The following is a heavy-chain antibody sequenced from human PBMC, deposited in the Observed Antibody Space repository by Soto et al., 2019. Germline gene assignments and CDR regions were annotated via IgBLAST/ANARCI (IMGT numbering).Heavy chain of an antibody. CDR3: AKESVTMVRGVVISRYFDL. CDR2: ISGSGGST. D-gene: IGHD3-10*01. CDR1: GFTFSSYA. V-gene: IGHV3-23*01. Sequence: EVQLLESGGGLVQPGGSLRLSCAASGFTFSSYAMSWVRQAPGKGLEWVSAISGSGGSTYYADSVKGRFTISRDNSKNTLYLQMNSLSAEDKAVYYCAKESVTMVRGVVISRYFDLWGRGTLVTVSS. J-gene: IGHJ2*01.